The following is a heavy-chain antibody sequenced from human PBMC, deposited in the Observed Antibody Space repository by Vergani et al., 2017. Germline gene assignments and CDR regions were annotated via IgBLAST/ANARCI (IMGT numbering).Heavy chain of an antibody. CDR2: IYVIGIT. D-gene: IGHD2-21*02. Sequence: QVQLQESGPGLVKPSQTLSLTCTVSGASINNDFYYWHWIRQPAGKGLEWIGRIYVIGITDYNCSLQSRVSMSVDTSKNQFSLTLTSVTAADTAVDYCARGETRTAGLDPWGQGTQVIVSS. CDR1: GASINNDFYY. CDR3: ARGETRTAGLDP. J-gene: IGHJ5*02. V-gene: IGHV4-61*02.